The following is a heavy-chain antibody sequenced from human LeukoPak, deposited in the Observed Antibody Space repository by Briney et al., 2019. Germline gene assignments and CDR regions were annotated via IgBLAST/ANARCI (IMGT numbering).Heavy chain of an antibody. CDR1: GGSISSYY. CDR3: ARQDVVVITAATYYYGMDV. CDR2: IYYSGST. Sequence: SETLSLTCTVSGGSISSYYWNWIRQPPGKGLEWIGYIYYSGSTNYNPSLKSRVTISVDTSKNQFSLKLSSVTAADTAVYYCARQDVVVITAATYYYGMDVWGQGTTVTVS. J-gene: IGHJ6*02. D-gene: IGHD2-2*01. V-gene: IGHV4-59*08.